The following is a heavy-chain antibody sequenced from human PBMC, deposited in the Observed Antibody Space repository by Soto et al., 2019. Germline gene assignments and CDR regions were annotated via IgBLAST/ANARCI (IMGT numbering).Heavy chain of an antibody. CDR2: ISGGGGST. Sequence: EVQLLESGGGLVQPGGSLRLSCAASGFTFSSYAMSWVRQAPGKGLEWVSAISGGGGSTYYADSVKGRFTISRVKSKNARNLPMNILRAEDTAVYYCATNSGDFGVDIHYYYDYGMDVWGQGTTVTVSS. J-gene: IGHJ6*02. V-gene: IGHV3-23*01. CDR1: GFTFSSYA. CDR3: ATNSGDFGVDIHYYYDYGMDV. D-gene: IGHD3-3*01.